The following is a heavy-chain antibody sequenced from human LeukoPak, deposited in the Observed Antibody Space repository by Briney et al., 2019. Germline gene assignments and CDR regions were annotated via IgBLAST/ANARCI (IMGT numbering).Heavy chain of an antibody. CDR3: ARGRSTYGLGTFYNYYYYDS. Sequence: SETLSLTCAVYGGSFSDYYWTWIRQTPGKGLEWIGEITHSGSTNYNPSLKSRVTMSVDTSKNQFSLKLSSVAAADAAVYYCARGRSTYGLGTFYNYYYYDSWGQGTLVTVSS. CDR2: ITHSGST. D-gene: IGHD3-10*01. CDR1: GGSFSDYY. V-gene: IGHV4-34*01. J-gene: IGHJ4*02.